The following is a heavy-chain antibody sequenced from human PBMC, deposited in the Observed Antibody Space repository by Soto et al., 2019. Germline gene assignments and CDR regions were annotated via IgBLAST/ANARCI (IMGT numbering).Heavy chain of an antibody. CDR1: GYTFTGYY. J-gene: IGHJ6*02. CDR3: ARAYLQANYYGMDV. CDR2: INPNSGGT. Sequence: ASVKVSCKASGYTFTGYYMHWVRQAPGQGLEWMGWINPNSGGTNYAQKFQGWVTMTRDTSISTAYMELSRLRSDDTAVYYCARAYLQANYYGMDVWGQGTTVTVSS. V-gene: IGHV1-2*04.